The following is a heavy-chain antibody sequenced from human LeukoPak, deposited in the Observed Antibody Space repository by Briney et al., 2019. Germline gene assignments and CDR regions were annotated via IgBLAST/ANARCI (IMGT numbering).Heavy chain of an antibody. CDR1: GFTVSSNY. D-gene: IGHD3-10*01. Sequence: PGGSLRLSCAASGFTVSSNYMSWVRQAPGKGLEWVSVIYSGGSTYYADSVKGRFTISRDNSKNTLYLQMNSLRAEDTAVYYCASEGHGSGSYWDYWGQGTLVTVSS. J-gene: IGHJ4*02. CDR3: ASEGHGSGSYWDY. V-gene: IGHV3-53*01. CDR2: IYSGGST.